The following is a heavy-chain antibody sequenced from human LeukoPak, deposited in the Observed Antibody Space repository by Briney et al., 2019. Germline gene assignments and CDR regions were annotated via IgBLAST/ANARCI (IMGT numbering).Heavy chain of an antibody. J-gene: IGHJ4*02. D-gene: IGHD4-17*01. V-gene: IGHV3-23*01. CDR1: GFTFRTYA. CDR2: ISGSGGST. Sequence: GSLILSCAASGFTFRTYAMSWVRQAPGKGLEWVSGISGSGGSTYYADSVKGRFTISRDNSKNTLYLQMNSLRAEDTAVYYCARDSPDYGDFDYWGQGTLVTVSS. CDR3: ARDSPDYGDFDY.